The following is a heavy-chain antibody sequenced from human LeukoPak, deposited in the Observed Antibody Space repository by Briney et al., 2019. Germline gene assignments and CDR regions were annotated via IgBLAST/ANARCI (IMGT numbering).Heavy chain of an antibody. Sequence: PGGSLRLSCAASGFTFDDYTMHWVRQAPGKGLEWVSLISWDGGSTYYADSVKGRFTISRDNSKNSLYLQMNSLRTEDTALYYCAKDRGAGGSGSYYKSGSYYYYYMDVWGKGTTVTVSS. D-gene: IGHD3-10*01. CDR2: ISWDGGST. J-gene: IGHJ6*03. CDR1: GFTFDDYT. CDR3: AKDRGAGGSGSYYKSGSYYYYYMDV. V-gene: IGHV3-43*01.